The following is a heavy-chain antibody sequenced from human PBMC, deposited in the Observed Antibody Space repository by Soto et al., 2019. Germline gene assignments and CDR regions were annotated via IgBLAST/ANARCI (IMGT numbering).Heavy chain of an antibody. D-gene: IGHD1-20*01. CDR2: INHSGST. V-gene: IGHV4-34*01. Sequence: SETLSLTCAVYGGSFSGYYWSWIRQPPGKGLEWIGEINHSGSTNYNPSLKSRVTISVDTSKNQFSLKLSSVTAADTAVYYCATNPKITGTTSYNYYYYGMDVWGQGTTVTVSS. CDR1: GGSFSGYY. J-gene: IGHJ6*02. CDR3: ATNPKITGTTSYNYYYYGMDV.